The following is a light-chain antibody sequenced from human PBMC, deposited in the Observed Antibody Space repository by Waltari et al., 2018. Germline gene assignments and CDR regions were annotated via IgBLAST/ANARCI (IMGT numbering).Light chain of an antibody. CDR3: QVWDASSDVV. CDR1: GIGTKS. J-gene: IGLJ2*01. Sequence: SYVLTQPPSVSVAPGKTARITCGGDGIGTKSVHWYQQKPGQAPVLVIHYDTDLPSGIPERFSGSHSGHTATLTITRVEAGDEADYYCQVWDASSDVVFGGGTKLTVL. CDR2: YDT. V-gene: IGLV3-21*04.